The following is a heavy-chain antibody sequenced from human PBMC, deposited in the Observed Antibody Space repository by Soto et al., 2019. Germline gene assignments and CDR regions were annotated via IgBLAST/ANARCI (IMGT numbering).Heavy chain of an antibody. V-gene: IGHV3-11*01. J-gene: IGHJ3*01. Sequence: PGGSLRLSCAVSGFRLSDYEMSWIRQAPGKGPEWVSFISRSGDTIYYVDSVKGRFSISRDNAKNSVYLQVRSLRVEDTAAYFCAGSSGWFEADASDLWGQGTMVTVSS. CDR2: ISRSGDTI. D-gene: IGHD3-22*01. CDR3: AGSSGWFEADASDL. CDR1: GFRLSDYE.